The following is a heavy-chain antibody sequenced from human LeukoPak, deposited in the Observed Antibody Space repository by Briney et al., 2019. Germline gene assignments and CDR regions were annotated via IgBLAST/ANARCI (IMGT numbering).Heavy chain of an antibody. CDR2: ISWNSGSI. CDR1: GFTFDDYA. CDR3: AKDSDYGDYPNWFDP. Sequence: GGSLRLSCAASGFTFDDYAMHWVRQAPGKGLEWVSGISWNSGSIGYADSVKGRFTISRDNAKNSLYLQMNSLRAEDTALYYCAKDSDYGDYPNWFDPWGQGTLVTVSS. V-gene: IGHV3-9*01. J-gene: IGHJ5*02. D-gene: IGHD4-17*01.